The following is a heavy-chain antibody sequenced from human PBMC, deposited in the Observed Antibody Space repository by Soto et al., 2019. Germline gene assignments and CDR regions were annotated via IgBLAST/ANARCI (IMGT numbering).Heavy chain of an antibody. CDR2: ISTSGATR. D-gene: IGHD6-19*01. J-gene: IGHJ4*02. Sequence: EVQLVESGGGLVQPGGSLRLSCVASGFTFSTDTMNWVRQAPGKGLEWVAHISTSGATRYYADSVKGRFTISRDNAKTSLYLQMDSLRNEDTAVYYCARFSGSGFDYWGQGTLVTVSS. V-gene: IGHV3-48*02. CDR1: GFTFSTDT. CDR3: ARFSGSGFDY.